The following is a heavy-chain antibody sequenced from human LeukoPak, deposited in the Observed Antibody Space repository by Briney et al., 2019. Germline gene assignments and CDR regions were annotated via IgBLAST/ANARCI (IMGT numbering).Heavy chain of an antibody. CDR3: AKGGSDWYVVNYFDY. CDR1: GFTFSSDG. CDR2: ISGSGGSR. Sequence: RGGTLRLSCAASGFTFSSDGMSCVREAPGKGLWGWSAISGSGGSRYYADSVKGRFAISRDNSDNTLYLQMNSLSTEDTALYYCAKGGSDWYVVNYFDYWGQGALVTVSS. J-gene: IGHJ4*02. D-gene: IGHD6-19*01. V-gene: IGHV3-23*01.